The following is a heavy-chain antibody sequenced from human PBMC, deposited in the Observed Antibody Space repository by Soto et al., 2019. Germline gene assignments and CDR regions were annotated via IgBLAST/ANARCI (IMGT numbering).Heavy chain of an antibody. J-gene: IGHJ6*02. Sequence: QVQLVESGGGVVQPGRSLRLSCAASGFTFSSYGMHWVRQAPGKGLEWVAVISYDGSNKYYADSVKGRFTISRDNSKNTLYLQMNSLRAEDTAVYYCAKTQLSPYYYYGMDVWGQGTTVTVSS. CDR1: GFTFSSYG. CDR2: ISYDGSNK. D-gene: IGHD2-2*01. CDR3: AKTQLSPYYYYGMDV. V-gene: IGHV3-30*18.